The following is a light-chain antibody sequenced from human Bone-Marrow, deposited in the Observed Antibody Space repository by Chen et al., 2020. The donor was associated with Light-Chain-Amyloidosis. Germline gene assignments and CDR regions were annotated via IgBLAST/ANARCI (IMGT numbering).Light chain of an antibody. CDR2: DAS. Sequence: EIVSTQSPATLSLSPGGRAILSCRASQSVGTYLAWYQQKPGQAPRLLIYDASHRATGIPARFSGSGSGTDFTLTLSSLEPEDFAVYYCQQRSNWPPSITFGQGTRLE. J-gene: IGKJ5*01. V-gene: IGKV3-11*01. CDR3: QQRSNWPPSIT. CDR1: QSVGTY.